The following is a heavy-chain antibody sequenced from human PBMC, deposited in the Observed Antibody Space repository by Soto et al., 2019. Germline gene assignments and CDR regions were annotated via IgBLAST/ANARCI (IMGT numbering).Heavy chain of an antibody. CDR3: ALPPSHGNSWYHFDY. V-gene: IGHV1-46*01. D-gene: IGHD6-13*01. J-gene: IGHJ4*02. Sequence: QVQLAQSGTEVQKPGASVKVSCKASGYTFTSYYMHWVRRAPGQGLEWMGFINPSGGSTTYAQNFQGRVTMTRDTSTGTVYLELSSLRSEDTAVYYCALPPSHGNSWYHFDYWGQGTPVTVSS. CDR2: INPSGGST. CDR1: GYTFTSYY.